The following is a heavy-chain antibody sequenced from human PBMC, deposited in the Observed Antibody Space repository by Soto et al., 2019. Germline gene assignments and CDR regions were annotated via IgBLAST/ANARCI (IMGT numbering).Heavy chain of an antibody. CDR1: GFTFSSYA. V-gene: IGHV3-23*01. Sequence: GRSLRLSCAASGFTFSSYAMSWVRQAPGKGLEWVSAISGSGGSTYYADSVKGRFTISRDNSKNTLYLQMNSLRAEDTAVYYCAKLPPDYYYYYYMDVWGKGTTVTVSS. CDR2: ISGSGGST. CDR3: AKLPPDYYYYYYMDV. J-gene: IGHJ6*03.